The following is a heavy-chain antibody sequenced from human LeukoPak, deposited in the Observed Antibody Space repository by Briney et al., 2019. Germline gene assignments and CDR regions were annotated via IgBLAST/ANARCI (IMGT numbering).Heavy chain of an antibody. J-gene: IGHJ4*02. CDR3: ARDRVYGSGSSDY. D-gene: IGHD3-10*01. Sequence: AGGSLRLSCAASGFSFTNYAMSWVRQAPARGPEWVSSLRGGGETFYADSVKGRFTLSRDDSRNTVYLQLNNLRVEDTAVYYCARDRVYGSGSSDYWGQGTLVTVSS. CDR1: GFSFTNYA. CDR2: LRGGGET. V-gene: IGHV3-23*01.